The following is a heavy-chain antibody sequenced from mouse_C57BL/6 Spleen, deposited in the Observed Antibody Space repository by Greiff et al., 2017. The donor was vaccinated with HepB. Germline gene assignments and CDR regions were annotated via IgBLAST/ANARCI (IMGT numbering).Heavy chain of an antibody. D-gene: IGHD2-4*01. V-gene: IGHV5-17*01. CDR3: ARRYDYGGYFDV. J-gene: IGHJ1*03. Sequence: EVQLQESGGGLVKPGGSLKLSCAASGFTFSDYGMHWVRQAPEKGLEWVAYISSGSSTIYYADTVKGRFTISRDNAKNTLFLQMTSLRSEDTAMYYCARRYDYGGYFDVWGTGTTVTVSS. CDR1: GFTFSDYG. CDR2: ISSGSSTI.